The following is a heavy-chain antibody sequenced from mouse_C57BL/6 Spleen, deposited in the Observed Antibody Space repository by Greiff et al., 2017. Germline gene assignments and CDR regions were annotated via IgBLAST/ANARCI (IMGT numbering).Heavy chain of an antibody. D-gene: IGHD2-4*01. V-gene: IGHV6-6*01. CDR2: IRNKANNHAT. J-gene: IGHJ3*01. Sequence: EVKVEESGGGLVQPGGSMKLSCAASGFTFSDAWMDWVRQSPEKGLEWVAEIRNKANNHATYYAESVKGRFTISRDDSKSSVYLQMNSLRAEDTGIYYCSWGYDYDVGLAYWGQGTLVTVSA. CDR3: SWGYDYDVGLAY. CDR1: GFTFSDAW.